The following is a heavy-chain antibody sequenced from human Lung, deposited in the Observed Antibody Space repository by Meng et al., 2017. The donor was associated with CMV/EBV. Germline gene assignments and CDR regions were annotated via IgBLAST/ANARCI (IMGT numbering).Heavy chain of an antibody. Sequence: GESLKISXXXSLFTFSSYAMSWVRQAPGKGLEWVSAISGSGGSTYYADSVKGRFTISRDNSKNTLYLQMNSLRAEDTAVYYCAKEAGWGLTRFLEWLSGLDYWGQGTLVXVSS. V-gene: IGHV3-23*01. CDR2: ISGSGGST. D-gene: IGHD3-3*01. CDR1: LFTFSSYA. J-gene: IGHJ4*02. CDR3: AKEAGWGLTRFLEWLSGLDY.